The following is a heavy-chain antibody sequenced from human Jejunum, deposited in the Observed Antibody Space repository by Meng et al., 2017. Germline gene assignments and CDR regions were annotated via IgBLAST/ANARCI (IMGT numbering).Heavy chain of an antibody. CDR2: IRKDGNEI. D-gene: IGHD4-17*01. CDR3: ARDDGDFSFHY. Sequence: GGSLRLSCAASGFTFSSYWMTWVRQAPGKGLEWVANIRKDGNEIYYVDSVKGRFTVSRDNARNTLHRQMNSLRAEDTAVYYCARDDGDFSFHYWGQGSLVTVSS. V-gene: IGHV3-7*01. J-gene: IGHJ4*02. CDR1: GFTFSSYW.